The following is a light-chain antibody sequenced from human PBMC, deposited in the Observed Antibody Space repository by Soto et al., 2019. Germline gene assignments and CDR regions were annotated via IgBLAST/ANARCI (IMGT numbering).Light chain of an antibody. CDR3: HQDNNWSPHT. V-gene: IGKV3D-15*01. J-gene: IGKJ4*01. CDR2: GAS. Sequence: EIVMTQSPATLSVSPGERATLSCRASQSVSSNLAWYQQKPGQAPRLLIYGASTRAPGIPARFSGSGSGTAFTITISSLQSEEFAVYYWHQDNNWSPHTFGGGTKVEIK. CDR1: QSVSSN.